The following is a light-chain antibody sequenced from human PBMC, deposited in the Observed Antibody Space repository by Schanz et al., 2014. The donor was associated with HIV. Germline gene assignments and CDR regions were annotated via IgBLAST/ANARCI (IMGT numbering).Light chain of an antibody. CDR1: QSLTNN. CDR3: QQRSDWPIT. CDR2: DTS. J-gene: IGKJ3*01. V-gene: IGKV3-11*01. Sequence: EIVMTQSPATLSVSPGERATLSCRASQSLTNNYIAWYQQKPGQAPRLLIYDTSQRGTGVPDRFSGSGFGTDFTLTISSLEAEDVAVYYCQQRSDWPITFGPGTRVDF.